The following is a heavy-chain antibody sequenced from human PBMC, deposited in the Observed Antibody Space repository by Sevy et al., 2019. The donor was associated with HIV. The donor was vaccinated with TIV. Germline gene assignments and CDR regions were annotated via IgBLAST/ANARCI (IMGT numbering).Heavy chain of an antibody. CDR1: GFTVSSNY. D-gene: IGHD6-13*01. CDR2: IYSGGST. Sequence: GGSLRLSCAASGFTVSSNYMSWVRQAPGKGLEWVSVIYSGGSTYYADSVKGRCTISRDNSKNTLYLQMNSLRAEDTAVYYCARGKDHVVAEDGMKGGHDAFDIWGQGTMVTVSS. V-gene: IGHV3-53*01. CDR3: ARGKDHVVAEDGMKGGHDAFDI. J-gene: IGHJ3*02.